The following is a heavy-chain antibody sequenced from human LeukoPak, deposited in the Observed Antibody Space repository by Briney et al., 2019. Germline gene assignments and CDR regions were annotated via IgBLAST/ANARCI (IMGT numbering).Heavy chain of an antibody. V-gene: IGHV1-69*13. D-gene: IGHD2-2*01. CDR2: IIPVVGTA. CDR3: ARQQSVIPAANGGPAA. Sequence: SVKVSCKASGGTSCSYAISWVRHPPGQGREWMVGIIPVVGTANYAQKSQGGVTITADESTSTAYRELSSLRSEDTAVYYCARQQSVIPAANGGPAAWGERTLVTVPA. CDR1: GGTSCSYA. J-gene: IGHJ5*02.